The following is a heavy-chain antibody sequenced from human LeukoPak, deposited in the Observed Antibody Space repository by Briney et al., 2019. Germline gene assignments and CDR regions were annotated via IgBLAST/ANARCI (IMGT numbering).Heavy chain of an antibody. CDR1: GGTFSSYA. Sequence: SVKVSCKASGGTFSSYAISWVRQAPGQGLGWMGRIIPILGIANYAQKFHGRVTITADKSTSTAYMELSSLRSEDTAVYYCATIGRDYYDSSGYWDYWGQGTLVTVSS. J-gene: IGHJ4*02. D-gene: IGHD3-22*01. CDR3: ATIGRDYYDSSGYWDY. CDR2: IIPILGIA. V-gene: IGHV1-69*04.